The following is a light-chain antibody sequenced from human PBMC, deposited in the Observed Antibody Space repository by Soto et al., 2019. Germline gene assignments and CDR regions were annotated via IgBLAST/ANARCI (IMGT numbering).Light chain of an antibody. V-gene: IGKV2-30*01. CDR1: QSLIYSNGKTY. CDR2: EVS. J-gene: IGKJ1*01. CDR3: MEGTRS. Sequence: VTQSPMTLPVTLGPAASISCRSSQSLIYSNGKTYLNWCQQRPGQVPRRIIYEVSNRDFGVPDRFSGSGSGSGTDFTLKISRVEAEDVGVYYCMEGTRSFGQGTKVDIK.